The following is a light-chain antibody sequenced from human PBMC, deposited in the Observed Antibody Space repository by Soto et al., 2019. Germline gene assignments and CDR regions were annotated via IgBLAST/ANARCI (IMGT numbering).Light chain of an antibody. CDR2: KAS. Sequence: IQMTQSPSSLSASVVDRVTITCRASQTISSWLAWYQQKPGKAPKLLIYKASTLKSGVPSRFSGSGSGTEFTLTISSLQPEDIGTYYCQNCFTVPYTFGQGTKVDI. CDR1: QTISSW. J-gene: IGKJ2*01. CDR3: QNCFTVPYT. V-gene: IGKV1-5*03.